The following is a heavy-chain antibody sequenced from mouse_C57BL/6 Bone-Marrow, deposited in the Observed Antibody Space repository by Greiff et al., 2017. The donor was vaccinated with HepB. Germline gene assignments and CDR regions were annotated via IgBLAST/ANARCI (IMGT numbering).Heavy chain of an antibody. CDR1: GFTFSDYY. V-gene: IGHV5-12*01. Sequence: EVQGVESGGGLVQPGGSLKLSCAASGFTFSDYYMYWVRQTPEKRLEWVACISNGGGSTYYPDTVKGRFTISRDNAKNTLYLQMSRLKSEDTAMYYCARHGGYYEAYWGQGTLVTVSA. CDR3: ARHGGYYEAY. D-gene: IGHD2-3*01. CDR2: ISNGGGST. J-gene: IGHJ3*01.